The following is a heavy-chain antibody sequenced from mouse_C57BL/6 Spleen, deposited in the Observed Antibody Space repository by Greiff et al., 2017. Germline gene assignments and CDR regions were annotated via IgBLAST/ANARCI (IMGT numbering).Heavy chain of an antibody. Sequence: QVQLQQSGAELVTPGASVKISCKASGYAFSSYWMNWVKQRPGTGLEWIGQIYPGDGDTNYNGKFKGKATLTADKSSSTAYMQLCSLTSEDSAVYFCARLGSDYSFAYWGQGTLVTVSA. CDR2: IYPGDGDT. CDR3: ARLGSDYSFAY. D-gene: IGHD1-1*01. V-gene: IGHV1-80*01. J-gene: IGHJ3*01. CDR1: GYAFSSYW.